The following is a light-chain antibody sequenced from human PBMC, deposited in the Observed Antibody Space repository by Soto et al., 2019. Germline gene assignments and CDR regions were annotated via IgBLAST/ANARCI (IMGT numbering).Light chain of an antibody. CDR1: QDIGYW. CDR2: AAL. J-gene: IGKJ5*01. V-gene: IGKV1-12*01. CDR3: QQANSFPLS. Sequence: DIQMTQSPLSVSASVGDRVIITCRASQDIGYWLAWYQQIPGKATKLLIYAALSLQSGVSSRFSGSGSGTNFTLTINSLQPEDVAFYYCQQANSFPLSFGQGTRLEIK.